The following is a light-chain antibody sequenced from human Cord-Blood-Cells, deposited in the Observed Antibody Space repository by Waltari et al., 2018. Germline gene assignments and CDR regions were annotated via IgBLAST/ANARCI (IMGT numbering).Light chain of an antibody. CDR1: QSVSSN. J-gene: IGKJ1*01. CDR3: QQYNNWPPRT. CDR2: GAS. Sequence: EIVMTQSPATLSVSPGERATLSCRASQSVSSNLAWYQQKPGQAPRLLIYGASTRATGIPARFSGSGSGTEFTLTNSSLQSEDFAVYDCQQYNNWPPRTFGQGTKVEIK. V-gene: IGKV3-15*01.